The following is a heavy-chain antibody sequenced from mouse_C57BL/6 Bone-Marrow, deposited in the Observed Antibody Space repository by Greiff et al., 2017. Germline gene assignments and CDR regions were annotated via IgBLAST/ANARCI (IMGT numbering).Heavy chain of an antibody. CDR3: ARHELGREYFDY. V-gene: IGHV5-6*01. J-gene: IGHJ2*01. D-gene: IGHD4-1*01. Sequence: EVQVVESGGDLVKPGGSLKLSCAASGFTFSSYGMSWVRQTPDKRLEWVATISSGGSYTYYPDSVKGRFTISRDNAKNTLYLQMSSLKSEDTAMYYCARHELGREYFDYWGQGTTLTVSS. CDR2: ISSGGSYT. CDR1: GFTFSSYG.